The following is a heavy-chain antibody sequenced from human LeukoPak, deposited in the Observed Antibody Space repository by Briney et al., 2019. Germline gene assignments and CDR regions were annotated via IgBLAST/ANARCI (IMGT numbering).Heavy chain of an antibody. CDR3: ARLGGDFYYGSGSYYRPDY. V-gene: IGHV1-18*01. J-gene: IGHJ4*02. CDR1: GYTFTSYG. CDR2: ISAYNGNT. D-gene: IGHD3-10*01. Sequence: ASVKVSCKASGYTFTSYGISWVRQAPGQGLEWMGWISAYNGNTNYAQKLQGRVTMTTDKSTSTAYMELRSLRSDDTAVYYCARLGGDFYYGSGSYYRPDYWGQGTLVTVSS.